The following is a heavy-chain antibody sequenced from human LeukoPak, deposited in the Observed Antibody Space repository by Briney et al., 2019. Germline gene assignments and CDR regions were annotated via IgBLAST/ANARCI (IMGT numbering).Heavy chain of an antibody. V-gene: IGHV1-46*02. D-gene: IGHD3-16*01. CDR2: ISPSGDGT. Sequence: ASVKVSCKASGYTFKTYYMHWGRQAPGQGLEWMGIISPSGDGTTFAQKFQGRLSMTEDTSTSTVYMQLSSLRSDDTAIYYCARGKGYALSYFDPWGPGTLVTVTS. CDR3: ARGKGYALSYFDP. J-gene: IGHJ5*02. CDR1: GYTFKTYY.